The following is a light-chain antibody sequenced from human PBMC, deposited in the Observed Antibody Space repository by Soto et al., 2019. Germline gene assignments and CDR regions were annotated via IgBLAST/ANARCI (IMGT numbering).Light chain of an antibody. Sequence: QSVLAQPPSVSGAPGQRVSISCTGSTSNIGAPYDVHWYQHLPGTAPKLLIYGDNNRPSGVPDRFSGSKSGTSASLTISGLQAEDEADYYCSSYTSSSTLVFGTGTKVTVL. V-gene: IGLV1-40*01. CDR2: GDN. CDR3: SSYTSSSTLV. CDR1: TSNIGAPYD. J-gene: IGLJ1*01.